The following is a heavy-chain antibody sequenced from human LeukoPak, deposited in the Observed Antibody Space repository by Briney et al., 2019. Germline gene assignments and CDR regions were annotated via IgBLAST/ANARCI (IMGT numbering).Heavy chain of an antibody. CDR2: ISGSGGSI. J-gene: IGHJ4*02. Sequence: GGSLRLSCAASGFTFSSYAMSWVRQAPGKGLQWVSAISGSGGSIYYADSVKGRFTISRDNSKNTLYLQMNTLRADDTAVYYCARDGFGTGSNWGQGTLVTVSS. CDR3: ARDGFGTGSN. D-gene: IGHD3-16*01. V-gene: IGHV3-23*01. CDR1: GFTFSSYA.